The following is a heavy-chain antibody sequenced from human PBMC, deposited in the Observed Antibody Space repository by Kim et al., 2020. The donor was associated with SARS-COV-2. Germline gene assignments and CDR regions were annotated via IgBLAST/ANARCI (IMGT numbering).Heavy chain of an antibody. CDR3: TKEAATGAGPYYYDS. CDR2: IGAGHDA. J-gene: IGHJ5*01. D-gene: IGHD2-15*01. V-gene: IGHV3-23*01. Sequence: GGSLRLSCAVSGFTFSNYAMSWVRQAPGKRLEWVAGIGAGHDAYYRDSVRGRFTISRDHSDNTLYLQMNSLRADDAAVYHCTKEAATGAGPYYYDSWG. CDR1: GFTFSNYA.